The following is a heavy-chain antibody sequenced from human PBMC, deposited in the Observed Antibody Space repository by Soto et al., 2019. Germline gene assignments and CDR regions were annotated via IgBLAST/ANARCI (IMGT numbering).Heavy chain of an antibody. D-gene: IGHD2-15*01. CDR1: GYKFTTYF. J-gene: IGHJ1*01. CDR3: VRGYYTTSPCSGDFQF. CDR2: IHPSGDT. Sequence: GASVKVSCKASGYKFTTYFIHWVRQAPGQGLEWMGMIHPSGDTGYAQKFRGRVTMTIDTSTTTAYMELRNLTSEDTAVYFSVRGYYTTSPCSGDFQFWGQATLVTVSS. V-gene: IGHV1-46*01.